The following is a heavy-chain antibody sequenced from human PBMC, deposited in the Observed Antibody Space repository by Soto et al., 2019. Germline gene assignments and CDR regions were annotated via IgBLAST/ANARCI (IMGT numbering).Heavy chain of an antibody. CDR2: IYYSGST. D-gene: IGHD1-26*01. Sequence: SETLSLTCTVSGGSVSSGSYYWSWIRQPPGKGLEWIGYIYYSGSTNYNPSLKSRVTISVDTSKNQFSLKLSSVTAADTAVYYCARDQGVGATVRFDYWGQGTLVTVSS. CDR1: GGSVSSGSYY. CDR3: ARDQGVGATVRFDY. V-gene: IGHV4-61*01. J-gene: IGHJ4*02.